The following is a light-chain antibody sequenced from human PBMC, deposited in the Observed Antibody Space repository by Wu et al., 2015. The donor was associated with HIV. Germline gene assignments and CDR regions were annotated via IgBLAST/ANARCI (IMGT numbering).Light chain of an antibody. CDR2: DSS. J-gene: IGKJ2*01. CDR1: QSGNS. V-gene: IGKV3D-20*02. Sequence: EVVLTQSPGTLSLSPGESATLFCKVSQSGNSLTWIQKRRGQAPRLLIYDSSRRASGIPDRFIGSGSGTDFSLTIKSVLREDFAVYFCQQFEFFGLGTXL. CDR3: QQFEF.